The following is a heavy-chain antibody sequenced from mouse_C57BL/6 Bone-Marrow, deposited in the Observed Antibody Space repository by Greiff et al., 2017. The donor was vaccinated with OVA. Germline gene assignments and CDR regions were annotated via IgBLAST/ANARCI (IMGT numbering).Heavy chain of an antibody. D-gene: IGHD1-1*01. CDR1: GYAFTNYL. CDR2: INPGSGGT. V-gene: IGHV1-54*01. Sequence: VQLQEPGAELVRPGTSVKVSCKASGYAFTNYLIEWVKQRPGQGLEWIGVINPGSGGTNYNEQFKGKATLTADKSSSTAYMQLSSLTSEDSAVYFCARTHYYGSSWYYLDYWGQGTTLTVSS. CDR3: ARTHYYGSSWYYLDY. J-gene: IGHJ2*01.